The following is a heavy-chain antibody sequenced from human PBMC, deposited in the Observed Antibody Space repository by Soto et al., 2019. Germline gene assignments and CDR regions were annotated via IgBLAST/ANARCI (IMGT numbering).Heavy chain of an antibody. CDR2: ISYDGSNK. J-gene: IGHJ4*02. CDR3: AKEAELWFGELPRFDY. V-gene: IGHV3-30*18. CDR1: GFTFSSYG. D-gene: IGHD3-10*01. Sequence: GGSLRLSCAASGFTFSSYGMHWVRQAPGKGLEWVAVISYDGSNKYYADSVKGRFTISRDNSKNTLYLQMNSLRAEDTAVYYCAKEAELWFGELPRFDYWGQGTLVTVSS.